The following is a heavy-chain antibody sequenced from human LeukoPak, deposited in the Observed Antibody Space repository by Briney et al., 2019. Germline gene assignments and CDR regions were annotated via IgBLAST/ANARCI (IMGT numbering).Heavy chain of an antibody. CDR3: ASPYYYGSGSYYKEAPDY. Sequence: GGSLRLSCAASGFTFSSYAMHWVRQAPGKGLEWVAVISYDGSNKYYADSVKGRFTISRDNSKNTLYLQMNSLRAEDTAVYYCASPYYYGSGSYYKEAPDYWGQGTLVTVSS. CDR1: GFTFSSYA. CDR2: ISYDGSNK. V-gene: IGHV3-30-3*01. D-gene: IGHD3-10*01. J-gene: IGHJ4*02.